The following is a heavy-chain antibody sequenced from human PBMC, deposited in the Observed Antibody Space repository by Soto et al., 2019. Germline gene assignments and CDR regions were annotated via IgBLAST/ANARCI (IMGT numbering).Heavy chain of an antibody. CDR3: ARGVRFLEWYKNYYYYGMDV. CDR2: IDPSDSYT. D-gene: IGHD3-3*01. J-gene: IGHJ6*02. V-gene: IGHV5-10-1*01. Sequence: GESLKISCKGSGYSFTSYWISWVRQMPGKGLEWMGRIDPSDSYTNYSPSFQGHVTISADKSISTAYLQWSSLKAPDTAMYYCARGVRFLEWYKNYYYYGMDVWGQGTTVTVSS. CDR1: GYSFTSYW.